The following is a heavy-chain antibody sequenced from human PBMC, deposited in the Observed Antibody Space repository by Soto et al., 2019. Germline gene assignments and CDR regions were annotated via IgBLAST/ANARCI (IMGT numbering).Heavy chain of an antibody. CDR1: GFTFDDYA. Sequence: SLKISCAASGFTFDDYAMHWVRQAPGKGLEWVSGISWNSGSIGYADSVKGRFTISRDNAKNSLYLQMNSLRAEDTALYYCAKAYYDYIWGSYRQSDYYYYYMDVWGKGTTVTVSS. D-gene: IGHD3-16*02. V-gene: IGHV3-9*01. J-gene: IGHJ6*03. CDR3: AKAYYDYIWGSYRQSDYYYYYMDV. CDR2: ISWNSGSI.